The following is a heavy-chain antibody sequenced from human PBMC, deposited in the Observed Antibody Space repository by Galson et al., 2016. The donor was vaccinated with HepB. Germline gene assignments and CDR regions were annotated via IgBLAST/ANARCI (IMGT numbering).Heavy chain of an antibody. CDR1: GFTFTNYA. CDR3: AKDKFDWNDGFGAFDL. V-gene: IGHV3-23*01. Sequence: SLRLSCAASGFTFTNYAMSWVRQTPGKGLEWVSTMSVSGGSIYYTDSVKGRFTISRDNSKNTLFLQMNSLRAEDTALYYCAKDKFDWNDGFGAFDLWGQGTRVTVSS. CDR2: MSVSGGSI. D-gene: IGHD1-1*01. J-gene: IGHJ3*01.